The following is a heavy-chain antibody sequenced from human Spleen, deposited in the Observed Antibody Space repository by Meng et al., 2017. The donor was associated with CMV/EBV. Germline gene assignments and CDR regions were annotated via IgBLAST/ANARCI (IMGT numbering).Heavy chain of an antibody. CDR1: GITFSTYD. CDR3: AKDRRYDILTGPDAFDI. Sequence: GESLKISCAASGITFSTYDMHWVRQAPGKGLQWVAVISYDGSYKFYADSVKGRFTISRDNSKNTLYLQMNSLRAEDTAVYYCAKDRRYDILTGPDAFDIWGQGTMVTVSS. J-gene: IGHJ3*02. V-gene: IGHV3-30-3*01. CDR2: ISYDGSYK. D-gene: IGHD3-9*01.